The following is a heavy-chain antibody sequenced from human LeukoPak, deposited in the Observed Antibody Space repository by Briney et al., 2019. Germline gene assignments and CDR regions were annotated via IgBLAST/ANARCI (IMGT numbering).Heavy chain of an antibody. V-gene: IGHV1-18*01. J-gene: IGHJ6*03. Sequence: ASVKVSCKASGYAFTCYGISWVRQAPGQGLEWMGWISAYNGNTNYAQKLQGRVTMTTDTSTSTAYMELRSLRSDDTAVYYCARDGGSGSYAPAYYYYYMDVWGKGTTVTVSS. CDR2: ISAYNGNT. CDR1: GYAFTCYG. D-gene: IGHD3-10*01. CDR3: ARDGGSGSYAPAYYYYYMDV.